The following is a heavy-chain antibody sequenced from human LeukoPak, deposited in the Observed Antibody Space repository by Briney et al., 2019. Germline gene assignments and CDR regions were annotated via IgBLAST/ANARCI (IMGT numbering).Heavy chain of an antibody. CDR2: VSGSGGST. CDR3: TKGLYYDFWSGYSVTDY. CDR1: GFAFSTYA. J-gene: IGHJ4*02. V-gene: IGHV3-23*01. Sequence: GGSLRLSCAASGFAFSTYAMSWVRQAPGKGLQWVSAVSGSGGSTYYADSVKGRFTISRDNSKNTLYLQMNSLRVEDTAVYYCTKGLYYDFWSGYSVTDYWLQGTQVTVSS. D-gene: IGHD3-3*01.